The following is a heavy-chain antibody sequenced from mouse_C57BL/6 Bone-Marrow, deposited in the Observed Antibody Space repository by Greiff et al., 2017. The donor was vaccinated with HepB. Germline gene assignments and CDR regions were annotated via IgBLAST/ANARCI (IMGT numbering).Heavy chain of an antibody. J-gene: IGHJ1*03. Sequence: QVQLQQSGPELVKPGASVKISCKASGYAFSSSWMNWVKQRPGKGLEWIGRIYPGDGDTNYNGKFKGKATLTADKSSSTAYMQLSSLTSEDSAVYYCARTLYDGSGYWYFDVWGTGTTVTVSS. CDR2: IYPGDGDT. D-gene: IGHD1-1*01. CDR1: GYAFSSSW. V-gene: IGHV1-82*01. CDR3: ARTLYDGSGYWYFDV.